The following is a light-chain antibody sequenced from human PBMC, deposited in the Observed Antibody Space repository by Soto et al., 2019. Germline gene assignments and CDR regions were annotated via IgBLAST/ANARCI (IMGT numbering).Light chain of an antibody. J-gene: IGKJ1*01. V-gene: IGKV1-8*01. CDR3: QQYYTYPRT. CDR2: AAS. CDR1: QGISSY. Sequence: AIRMTQSPSSFSASTGDRVTITCRASQGISSYLAWYQQKPGKAPKLLIYAASTLQSGVPSRFSGSGSRTDFTLTISCLQSDDFATYYCQQYYTYPRTFGQGTKVEI.